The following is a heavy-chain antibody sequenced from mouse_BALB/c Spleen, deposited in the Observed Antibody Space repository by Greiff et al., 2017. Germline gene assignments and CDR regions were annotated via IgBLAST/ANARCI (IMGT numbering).Heavy chain of an antibody. J-gene: IGHJ2*01. CDR3: TRDGLGDFDY. Sequence: EVKVVESGGGLVKPGGSLKLSCAASGFTFSSYTMSWVRQTPEKRLEWVATISSGGSYTYYPDSVKGRFTISRDNAKNTLYLQMSSLKSEDTAMYYCTRDGLGDFDYWGQGTTLTVSS. CDR2: ISSGGSYT. CDR1: GFTFSSYT. V-gene: IGHV5-6-4*01. D-gene: IGHD4-1*01.